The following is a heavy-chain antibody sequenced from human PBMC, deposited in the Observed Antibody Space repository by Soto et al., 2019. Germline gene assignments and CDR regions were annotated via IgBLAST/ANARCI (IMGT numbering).Heavy chain of an antibody. CDR1: GGSISSGDYY. CDR2: IYYSGST. D-gene: IGHD1-7*01. Sequence: SETLSLTCTVSGGSISSGDYYLSWIRQPPGKGLEWIGYIYYSGSTYYNPSLKSRVTISVDTSKNQFSLKLSSVTAADTAVYYCATDLISGTTGSDYGMDVWGQGTPVTVSS. J-gene: IGHJ6*02. V-gene: IGHV4-30-4*01. CDR3: ATDLISGTTGSDYGMDV.